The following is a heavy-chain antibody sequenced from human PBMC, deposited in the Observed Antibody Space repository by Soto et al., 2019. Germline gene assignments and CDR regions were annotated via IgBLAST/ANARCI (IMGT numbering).Heavy chain of an antibody. CDR2: IKQDGSEK. CDR1: GFTIGDYW. D-gene: IGHD3-22*01. J-gene: IGHJ4*02. V-gene: IGHV3-7*01. CDR3: ARTIVVVVPDNFDH. Sequence: GGALRLSCAASGFTIGDYWMSWVRQAPGKGLEWVANIKQDGSEKYYVDSVKGRFTISRDSAKNSLYLQMNSLRGEDTAVYYSARTIVVVVPDNFDHWGQGTLVTVSS.